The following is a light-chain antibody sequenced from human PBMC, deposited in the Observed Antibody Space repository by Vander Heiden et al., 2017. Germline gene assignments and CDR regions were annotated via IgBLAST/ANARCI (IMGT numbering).Light chain of an antibody. Sequence: QSALTQPASVSGSPGPAITISCTGSSSDVCAYDYVYWYHQGPVKDPRLIIDEVNSRPAGVSSRFSGSKSNNTASRTISGLQADDEGYYYCSSYTTRTTVFGTGTTVTVL. CDR1: SSDVCAYDY. CDR2: EVN. CDR3: SSYTTRTTV. V-gene: IGLV2-14*01. J-gene: IGLJ1*01.